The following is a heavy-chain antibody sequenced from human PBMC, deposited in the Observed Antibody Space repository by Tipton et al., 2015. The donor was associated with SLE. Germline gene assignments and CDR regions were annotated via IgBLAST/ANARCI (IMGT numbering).Heavy chain of an antibody. CDR3: AAHRDGLNPFEY. D-gene: IGHD5-24*01. V-gene: IGHV3-7*01. CDR1: GFSFSSYW. J-gene: IGHJ4*02. Sequence: SLRLSCVASGFSFSSYWMSWVRQVPGKGLEWVANMNQDGNEKYYVDSVKGRFIISRGNAKNSLFLQMNSLRAEDTAMYYCAAHRDGLNPFEYWGPGTLVTVSS. CDR2: MNQDGNEK.